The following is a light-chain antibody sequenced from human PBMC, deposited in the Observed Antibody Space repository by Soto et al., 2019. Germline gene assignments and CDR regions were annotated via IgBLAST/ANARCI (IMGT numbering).Light chain of an antibody. J-gene: IGKJ2*01. Sequence: EIRLTQSPSSLSASVGDRVTIACRASHDINNFLAWFQQKPGKVPELLMYAASTVKSGVPSRFSGSGSGTDFTLTIDSLQPEDFATYFCQNYNSRPYTFGQGTKLEIK. CDR1: HDINNF. V-gene: IGKV1-27*01. CDR3: QNYNSRPYT. CDR2: AAS.